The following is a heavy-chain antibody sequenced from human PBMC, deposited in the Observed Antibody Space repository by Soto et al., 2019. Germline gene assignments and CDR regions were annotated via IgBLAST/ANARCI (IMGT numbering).Heavy chain of an antibody. CDR2: ISANNGNT. D-gene: IGHD1-1*01. V-gene: IGHV1-18*01. CDR3: ARGRYGDY. Sequence: QVHLVQSGAEVKKPGASVKVSCKGSGYGFTTYGITWVRQAPGQGLEWMAWISANNGNTNYAQKLQGRVTVTRDTSTSTAYMELRCLRSDDTAVYYCARGRYGDYWGQGALVTVSS. J-gene: IGHJ4*02. CDR1: GYGFTTYG.